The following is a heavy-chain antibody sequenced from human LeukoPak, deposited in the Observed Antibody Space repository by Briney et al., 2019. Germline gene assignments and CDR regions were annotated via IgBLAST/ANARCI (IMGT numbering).Heavy chain of an antibody. CDR1: GFTFSSYA. CDR2: ISGSGGST. D-gene: IGHD5-12*01. J-gene: IGHJ4*02. Sequence: GGSLRLSCAASGFTFSSYAMSWVRQAPGRGLEWVSAISGSGGSTYYADSVKGRFTISRDNSKNTLYLQMNSLRAEDTAVYYCARLIVATIKDYFDYWGQGTLVTVSS. CDR3: ARLIVATIKDYFDY. V-gene: IGHV3-23*01.